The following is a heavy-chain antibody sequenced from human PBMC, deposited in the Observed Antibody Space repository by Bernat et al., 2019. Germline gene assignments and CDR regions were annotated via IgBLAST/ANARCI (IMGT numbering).Heavy chain of an antibody. CDR1: GYTFTSYD. J-gene: IGHJ4*02. D-gene: IGHD1-7*01. CDR2: MNPNSGNT. V-gene: IGHV1-8*01. Sequence: QVQLVQSGAEVKKPGASVKVSCKASGYTFTSYDINWVRQATGQGLEWMGWMNPNSGNTGYAQKFQGRGTLTRNAAKGTAYIELRSLGAEDTAVYDCERGRAGGGAGNTDYWGQGTLVTVSS. CDR3: ERGRAGGGAGNTDY.